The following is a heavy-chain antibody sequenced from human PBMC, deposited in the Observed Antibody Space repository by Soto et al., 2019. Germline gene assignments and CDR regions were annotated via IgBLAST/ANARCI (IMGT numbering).Heavy chain of an antibody. CDR2: IYPGDSDT. CDR1: GYSFTSYW. CDR3: ASQEMATKNVDAFDI. J-gene: IGHJ3*02. V-gene: IGHV5-51*01. Sequence: GESLKISCKCSGYSFTSYWIGWVRQMPGKGLEWMGIIYPGDSDTRYSPSFQGQVTISADKSISTAYLQWSSLKASDTAMYYCASQEMATKNVDAFDIWGQGTMVTVS. D-gene: IGHD5-12*01.